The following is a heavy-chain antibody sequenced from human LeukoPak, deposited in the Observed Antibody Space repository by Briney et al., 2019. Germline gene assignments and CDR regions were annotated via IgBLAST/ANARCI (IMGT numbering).Heavy chain of an antibody. D-gene: IGHD3-16*01. CDR2: ISSSSSYI. J-gene: IGHJ4*02. CDR3: ARSERTFGVVYY. Sequence: GGSLRLSCAASGFTFSSYSMNWVRQAPGKGLEWVSSISSSSSYIYYADSVKGRFTISRDNAKNSLYLQMNSLRAEDTAVYYCARSERTFGVVYYWGQGTLVTVSS. CDR1: GFTFSSYS. V-gene: IGHV3-21*01.